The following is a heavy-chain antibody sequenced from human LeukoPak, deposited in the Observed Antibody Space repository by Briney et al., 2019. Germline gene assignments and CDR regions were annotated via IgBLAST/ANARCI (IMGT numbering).Heavy chain of an antibody. Sequence: SGPTLVNPTQTLTLTCTFSGFSLSTSGVGVGWIRQPPGKALEWLALIYWDDDKRYSPSLKSRLTITKDTSKNQVVLTMTNMDPVDTATYYCAHRRGYYDSSGYVGYDAFDIWGQGTMVTVSS. CDR3: AHRRGYYDSSGYVGYDAFDI. CDR1: GFSLSTSGVG. J-gene: IGHJ3*02. D-gene: IGHD3-22*01. CDR2: IYWDDDK. V-gene: IGHV2-5*02.